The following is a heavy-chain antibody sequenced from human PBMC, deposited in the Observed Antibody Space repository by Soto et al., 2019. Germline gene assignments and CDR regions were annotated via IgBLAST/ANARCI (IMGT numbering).Heavy chain of an antibody. CDR1: GGSISSGDYY. CDR2: VYYSGTA. Sequence: LSITCAVSGGSISSGDYYVRWKRQPPGKGLEWIGFVYYSGTAYYNPSLKSRLTISVDTSRNQFSLKLSSVTAADTAVYFCATVGYYPRSMDVWGQWTTVTVSS. J-gene: IGHJ6*02. D-gene: IGHD2-15*01. V-gene: IGHV4-30-4*01. CDR3: ATVGYYPRSMDV.